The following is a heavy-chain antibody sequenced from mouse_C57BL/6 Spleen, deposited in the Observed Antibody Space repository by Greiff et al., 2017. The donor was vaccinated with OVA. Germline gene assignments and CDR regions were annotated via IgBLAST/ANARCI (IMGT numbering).Heavy chain of an antibody. CDR1: GYAFTNYL. Sequence: QVQLQQSGAELVRPGTSVKVSCKASGYAFTNYLIEWVKQRPGQGLEWIGVINPGSGGTNYNETFKGTATLTADKSSSTAYMQLSSLTSEDSAVYFCARRGTGTRYYAMDYWGQGTSVTVSS. CDR3: ARRGTGTRYYAMDY. D-gene: IGHD4-1*01. J-gene: IGHJ4*01. CDR2: INPGSGGT. V-gene: IGHV1-54*01.